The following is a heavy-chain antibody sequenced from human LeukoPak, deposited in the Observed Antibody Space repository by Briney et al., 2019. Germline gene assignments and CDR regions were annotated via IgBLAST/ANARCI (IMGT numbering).Heavy chain of an antibody. V-gene: IGHV3-30*02. CDR1: GFTFSSYG. D-gene: IGHD6-6*01. Sequence: GGSLRLSCAASGFTFSSYGMHWVRQAPGKGLEWVAFIRYDGSNKYYADSVKGRFTISRDNSKNTLYLQMNSLRAEDTAVYYCAKESIAEIRFFDYWGQGTLVTVSS. J-gene: IGHJ4*02. CDR3: AKESIAEIRFFDY. CDR2: IRYDGSNK.